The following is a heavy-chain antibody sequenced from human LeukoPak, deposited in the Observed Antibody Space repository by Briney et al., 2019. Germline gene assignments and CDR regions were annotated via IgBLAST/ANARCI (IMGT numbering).Heavy chain of an antibody. Sequence: ASVKVSCKASGGTFSSYAISWVRQAPGQELEWMGGIIPIFGTANYAQKFQGRVTITTGESTSTAYMELSSLRSEDTAVYYCAREEKQLVLGNWFDPWGQGTQVTVSS. V-gene: IGHV1-69*05. D-gene: IGHD6-13*01. CDR1: GGTFSSYA. J-gene: IGHJ5*02. CDR2: IIPIFGTA. CDR3: AREEKQLVLGNWFDP.